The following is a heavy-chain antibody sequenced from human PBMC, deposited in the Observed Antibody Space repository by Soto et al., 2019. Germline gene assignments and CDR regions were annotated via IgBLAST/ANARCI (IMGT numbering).Heavy chain of an antibody. V-gene: IGHV1-8*01. D-gene: IGHD6-6*01. CDR2: MNPNSGNT. Sequence: GASVKVSCKASGYTFTSYDINWVRQATGQGLEWMGWMNPNSGNTGYAQKFQGRVTMTRNTSISTAYMELSSLRSEDAAVYYCARVAARKKNWFDPWGQGTLVTVSS. J-gene: IGHJ5*02. CDR3: ARVAARKKNWFDP. CDR1: GYTFTSYD.